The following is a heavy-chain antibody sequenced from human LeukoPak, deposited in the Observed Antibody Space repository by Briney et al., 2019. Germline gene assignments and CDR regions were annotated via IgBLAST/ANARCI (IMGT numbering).Heavy chain of an antibody. CDR3: ARRTGGIAARPRWFDP. V-gene: IGHV4-34*01. CDR2: INHSGST. J-gene: IGHJ5*02. D-gene: IGHD6-6*01. Sequence: PSETLSLTCAVYGGSFSGYYWSWIRQPPGKGLEWIGEINHSGSTNYNPSLKSRVTITVDTSKNQFSLKLSSVTAADTAVYYCARRTGGIAARPRWFDPWGQGTLVTVSS. CDR1: GGSFSGYY.